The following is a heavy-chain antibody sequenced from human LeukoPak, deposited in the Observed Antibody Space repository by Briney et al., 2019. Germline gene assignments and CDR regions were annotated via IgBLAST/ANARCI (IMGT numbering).Heavy chain of an antibody. CDR1: GYNFITYA. CDR3: ARKNYGDRHPYDY. CDR2: INVGNGDA. D-gene: IGHD2-21*02. V-gene: IGHV1-3*01. J-gene: IGHJ4*02. Sequence: GASVKVSCKASGYNFITYAMHWVRQAPGQGLEWMGYINVGNGDAKYSQKFQGRVTFTRDTSASIAYTELSSLTSEDTAIYYCARKNYGDRHPYDYWGQGTLVTVSS.